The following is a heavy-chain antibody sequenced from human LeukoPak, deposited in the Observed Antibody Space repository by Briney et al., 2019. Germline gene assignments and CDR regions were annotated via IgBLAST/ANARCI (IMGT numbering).Heavy chain of an antibody. V-gene: IGHV1-46*01. CDR3: ARVAHVDTTMEDAFDI. J-gene: IGHJ3*02. CDR2: ISHRGSST. Sequence: ATEKVSCKSCGYTFSSHYIHWVRQAPAQGLEWMGIISHRGSSTRYAQKFQGRVAMTRDTPTSTVYIELSSLRYEDTAVYYCARVAHVDTTMEDAFDIWGQGTMV. CDR1: GYTFSSHY. D-gene: IGHD5-18*01.